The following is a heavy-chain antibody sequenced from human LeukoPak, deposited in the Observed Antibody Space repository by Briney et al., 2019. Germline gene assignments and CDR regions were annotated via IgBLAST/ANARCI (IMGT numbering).Heavy chain of an antibody. J-gene: IGHJ3*02. V-gene: IGHV4-39*07. CDR1: DGSISSSNYY. CDR2: IYYSGST. Sequence: PSETLSLTCTVSDGSISSSNYYWGWIRQPPGRGLEWIGNIYYSGSTFYNPSLKSRVTISVDTSKNQFSLKLSSVTAADTAVYYCARRTRGYSYGYGPDAFDIWGQGTMVTVSS. CDR3: ARRTRGYSYGYGPDAFDI. D-gene: IGHD5-18*01.